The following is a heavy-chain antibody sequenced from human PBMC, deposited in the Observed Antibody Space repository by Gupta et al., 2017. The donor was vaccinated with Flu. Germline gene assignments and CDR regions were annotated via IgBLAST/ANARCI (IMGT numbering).Heavy chain of an antibody. CDR1: GFTFSDYY. J-gene: IGHJ3*02. CDR3: ARGDCSSSSGYDVAGAFDI. Sequence: QGQLEESGGGLGKPGGSLRLSCNVSGFTFSDYYMGWIRQAPGTPLEWVSYISGSSSKILYADSLKDRFTITRENAKKSLYLQMNSLRVEDTAVYYGARGDCSSSSGYDVAGAFDIWGQGTMVTVSS. CDR2: ISGSSSKI. V-gene: IGHV3-11*01. D-gene: IGHD2-2*01.